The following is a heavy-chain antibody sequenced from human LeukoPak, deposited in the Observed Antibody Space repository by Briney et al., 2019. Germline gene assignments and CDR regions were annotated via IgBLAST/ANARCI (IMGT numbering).Heavy chain of an antibody. V-gene: IGHV4-34*01. CDR1: GGSFSGYY. J-gene: IGHJ4*02. CDR3: ARRGSYSSRWYYFDY. Sequence: SETLSLTCAVYGGSFSGYYWSWIRQPPGKGLEWIGEINHSGSTNNNPSLKSRVTISVDTSKNQFSLKLSSVTAADTAAYYCARRGSYSSRWYYFDYWGQGALVTVSS. D-gene: IGHD6-13*01. CDR2: INHSGST.